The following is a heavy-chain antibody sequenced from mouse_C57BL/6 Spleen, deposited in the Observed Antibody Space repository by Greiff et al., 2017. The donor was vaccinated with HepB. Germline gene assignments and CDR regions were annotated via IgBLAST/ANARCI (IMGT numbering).Heavy chain of an antibody. CDR3: ARLDGNYVDYYAMDY. CDR2: INPSSGYT. CDR1: GYTFTSYT. J-gene: IGHJ4*01. V-gene: IGHV1-4*01. D-gene: IGHD2-1*01. Sequence: VQLQQSGAELARPGASVKMSCKASGYTFTSYTMHWVKQRPGQGLEWIGYINPSSGYTKYNQKFKDKATLTADKSSSTAYMQLSSLTSEDSAVYYGARLDGNYVDYYAMDYWGQGTSVTVSS.